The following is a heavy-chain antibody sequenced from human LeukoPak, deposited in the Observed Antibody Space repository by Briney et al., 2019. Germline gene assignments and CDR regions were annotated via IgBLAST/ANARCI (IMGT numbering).Heavy chain of an antibody. D-gene: IGHD3-10*01. J-gene: IGHJ5*02. Sequence: HTGGSLRLSCAASGFTFSSYGMHWVRQAPGKGLEWVAFIQYDGSNKYYADSVKGRFTISRDNPKNTLYLQMNSLETEDTAVYYWAKRGGDTRVRGINGVLDPWGQGTLVTVS. CDR1: GFTFSSYG. CDR3: AKRGGDTRVRGINGVLDP. CDR2: IQYDGSNK. V-gene: IGHV3-30*02.